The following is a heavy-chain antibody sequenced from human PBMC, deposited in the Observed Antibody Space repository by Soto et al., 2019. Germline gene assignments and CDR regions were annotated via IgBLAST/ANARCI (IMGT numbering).Heavy chain of an antibody. CDR1: GFTFSSYA. J-gene: IGHJ4*02. V-gene: IGHV3-23*01. Sequence: QPWGSLRLSCAASGFTFSSYAMSWVRQAPGKGLEWVSAISGSGGSTYYADSVKGRFTISRDNSKNTLYLQMNSLRAEDTAVYYCAKVMVRGVIITGSNFDYWGQGTLVTVS. CDR2: ISGSGGST. D-gene: IGHD3-10*01. CDR3: AKVMVRGVIITGSNFDY.